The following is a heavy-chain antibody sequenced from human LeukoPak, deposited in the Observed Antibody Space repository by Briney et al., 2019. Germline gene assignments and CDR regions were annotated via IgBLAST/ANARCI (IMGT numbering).Heavy chain of an antibody. CDR1: GYTFTGYY. J-gene: IGHJ5*02. CDR2: INPNSGGT. V-gene: IGHV1-2*02. CDR3: ARAVVRGVPNRGFDP. D-gene: IGHD3-10*01. Sequence: ASVKVSCKASGYTFTGYYMHWVRQAPGQGLEWMGWINPNSGGTNYAQKFQGRVTMTRDTSISTAYMELSRLRSDDTAVYYCARAVVRGVPNRGFDPWSQGTLVTVSS.